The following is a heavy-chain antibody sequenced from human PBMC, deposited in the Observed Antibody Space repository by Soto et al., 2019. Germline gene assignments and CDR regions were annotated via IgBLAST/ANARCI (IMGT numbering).Heavy chain of an antibody. J-gene: IGHJ3*02. Sequence: PGGSLRLSCAASGFTVSSNYMSWVRQAPGKGLEWVSVIYSGGSTYYADSVKGRFTISRDNSKNTLYLQMNSLRAEDTAVYYCARANSQWIQLWSDAFDIWGQGTMVTVSS. CDR3: ARANSQWIQLWSDAFDI. CDR1: GFTVSSNY. V-gene: IGHV3-66*01. CDR2: IYSGGST. D-gene: IGHD5-18*01.